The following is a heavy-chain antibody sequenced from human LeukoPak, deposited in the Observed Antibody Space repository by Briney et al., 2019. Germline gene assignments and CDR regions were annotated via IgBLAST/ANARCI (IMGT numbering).Heavy chain of an antibody. CDR1: RFTFSNYV. J-gene: IGHJ6*02. D-gene: IGHD3-16*01. CDR3: ARVAGTIRIWPQPFGDGMDV. V-gene: IGHV3-23*01. CDR2: ISGSGRST. Sequence: AGGSLRLSCAASRFTFSNYVMSWVRQAPGGGLECVSAISGSGRSTYYADSVKGRLTISRDNSKNTLYLQMNSLRAEDTALYYCARVAGTIRIWPQPFGDGMDVWGQGTTVTVSS.